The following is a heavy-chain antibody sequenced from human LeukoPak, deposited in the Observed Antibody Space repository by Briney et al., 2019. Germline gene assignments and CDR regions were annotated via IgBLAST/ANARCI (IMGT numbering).Heavy chain of an antibody. D-gene: IGHD5-24*01. J-gene: IGHJ4*02. V-gene: IGHV3-7*01. CDR1: GLTFRSFW. CDR2: INQDGSGK. CDR3: ARERDGRFFDY. Sequence: GGSLRLSCAVSGLTFRSFWMSWVRQAPGKGLEWVANINQDGSGKYFVDSVKGRFTISRDDSKNSLHLQMNTLRAEDTALYYCARERDGRFFDYWGRGTLVTVSS.